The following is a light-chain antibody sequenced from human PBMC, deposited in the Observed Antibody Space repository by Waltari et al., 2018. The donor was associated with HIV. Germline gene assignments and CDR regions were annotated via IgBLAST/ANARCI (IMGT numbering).Light chain of an antibody. CDR2: AAS. J-gene: IGKJ2*01. V-gene: IGKV1-39*01. Sequence: DIQMTQTPSSLSASVGDRVTVTCRASQSISTYLNWYQQKPGTAPKLLIYAASSLQSGVPSRFSGSGSGTEFTLTISSLQPEDFTTYFCQQSYSTPYTFGQGTNLEIK. CDR1: QSISTY. CDR3: QQSYSTPYT.